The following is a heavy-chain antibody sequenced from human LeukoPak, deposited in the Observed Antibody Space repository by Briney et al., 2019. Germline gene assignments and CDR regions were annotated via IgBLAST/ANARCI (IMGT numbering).Heavy chain of an antibody. Sequence: SETLSLTCTVSGGSISSSSYYWGWIRQPPGKGLEWIGSIYYSGSTYYNPSLKSRVTISVDTSENQFSLKLSSVTAADAAVYYCARRRGAWPFDYWGQGTLVTVSS. J-gene: IGHJ4*02. D-gene: IGHD3-10*01. CDR1: GGSISSSSYY. CDR2: IYYSGST. V-gene: IGHV4-39*01. CDR3: ARRRGAWPFDY.